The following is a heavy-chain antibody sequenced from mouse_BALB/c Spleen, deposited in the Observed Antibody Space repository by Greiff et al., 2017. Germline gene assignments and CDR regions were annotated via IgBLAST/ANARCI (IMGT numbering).Heavy chain of an antibody. CDR2: IWTGGGT. Sequence: LVESGPGLVAPSQSLSITCTVSGFSLTSYDISWIRQPPGKGLEWLGVIWTGGGTNYNSAFMSRLSISKDNSKSQVFLKMNSLQTDDTAIYYCVRVGPYFDVWGAGTTVTVSS. J-gene: IGHJ1*01. V-gene: IGHV2-9-2*01. CDR1: GFSLTSYD. CDR3: VRVGPYFDV.